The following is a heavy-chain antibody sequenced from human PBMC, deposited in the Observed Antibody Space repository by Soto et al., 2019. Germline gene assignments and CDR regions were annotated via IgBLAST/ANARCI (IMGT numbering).Heavy chain of an antibody. Sequence: GESLKISCKGSGFTFTTYWIGWVRQVPGKGLEWMGVIYPDDSDTRYSPSFQGRVTISADKSNSTAYLQWSSLEASDTAVYYCARAFRSNYYAFWGQGTLVTVSS. CDR1: GFTFTTYW. D-gene: IGHD3-3*01. J-gene: IGHJ4*02. V-gene: IGHV5-51*01. CDR2: IYPDDSDT. CDR3: ARAFRSNYYAF.